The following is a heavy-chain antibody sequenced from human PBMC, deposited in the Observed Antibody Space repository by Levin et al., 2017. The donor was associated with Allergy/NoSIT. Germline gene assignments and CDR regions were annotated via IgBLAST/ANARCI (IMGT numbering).Heavy chain of an antibody. CDR2: ITKDGKKT. V-gene: IGHV3-30*04. CDR1: GFAFSSYS. Sequence: AGGSLRLSCAASGFAFSSYSIHWVRQAPGKGLEAVAVITKDGKKTYYADAVRGRFTISRDNSRNTLYLQMNSLGPEDTAVYYCARPTRVGGTYYDAFDVWGQGTMVTVSS. CDR3: ARPTRVGGTYYDAFDV. J-gene: IGHJ3*01. D-gene: IGHD1-26*01.